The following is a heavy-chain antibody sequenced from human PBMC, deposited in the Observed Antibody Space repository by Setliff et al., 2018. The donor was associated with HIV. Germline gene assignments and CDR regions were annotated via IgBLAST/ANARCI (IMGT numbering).Heavy chain of an antibody. D-gene: IGHD2-2*01. CDR3: AKDSVVPAAGRVFDY. J-gene: IGHJ4*02. Sequence: PGGSLRLSCAASGFTFSSYSMNWVRQAPGKGLEWVSAISGSGGSTYYADSVKGRFTTSRDNSKNTLYLQMNSLRAEDTAIYYCAKDSVVPAAGRVFDYWGQGTLVTVSS. CDR2: ISGSGGST. CDR1: GFTFSSYS. V-gene: IGHV3-23*01.